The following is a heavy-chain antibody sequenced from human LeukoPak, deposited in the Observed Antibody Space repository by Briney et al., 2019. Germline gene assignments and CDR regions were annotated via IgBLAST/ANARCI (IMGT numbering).Heavy chain of an antibody. CDR1: GCSISSYY. CDR2: IYYSGST. J-gene: IGHJ6*03. D-gene: IGHD3-3*01. Sequence: PSETLSLTCTVSGCSISSYYWSWIRQPPGKVLEWIGYIYYSGSTNYNPSLKSRVTISVDTSKNQFSLKLSSVTAADTAVYYCARESPNYDFWSGYEYYYYYMDVWGKGTTVTISS. V-gene: IGHV4-59*01. CDR3: ARESPNYDFWSGYEYYYYYMDV.